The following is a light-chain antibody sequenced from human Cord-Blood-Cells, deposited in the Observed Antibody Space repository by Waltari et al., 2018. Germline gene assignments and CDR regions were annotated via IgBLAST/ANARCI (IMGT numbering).Light chain of an antibody. J-gene: IGKJ4*01. V-gene: IGKV3-11*01. CDR3: QQRSNWLT. CDR2: DAS. CDR1: QSVSSY. Sequence: EIVLTQSPATLSLSPGERATLSCRASQSVSSYLAWYQQKPGQARRLLIYDASNRATGIPARFRGSGSGTDFTLTISSLEPEDFAVYYCQQRSNWLTFGGGTKVEIK.